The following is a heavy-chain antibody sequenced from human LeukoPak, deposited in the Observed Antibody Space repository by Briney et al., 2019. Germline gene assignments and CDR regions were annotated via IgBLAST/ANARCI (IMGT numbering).Heavy chain of an antibody. Sequence: PSETLSLTCTVSGGSISSSSYYWGWIRQPPGKGLEWIGSIYYSGSTYYNPSLKSRVTISVDTSKNQFSLKLSSVTAADTAVYYCATLRLQGSGSYYFDYWGQGTPVTVSS. J-gene: IGHJ4*02. D-gene: IGHD1-26*01. CDR1: GGSISSSSYY. CDR2: IYYSGST. V-gene: IGHV4-39*01. CDR3: ATLRLQGSGSYYFDY.